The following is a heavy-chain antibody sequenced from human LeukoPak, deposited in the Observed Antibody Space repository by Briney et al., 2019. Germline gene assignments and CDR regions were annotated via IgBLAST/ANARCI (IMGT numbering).Heavy chain of an antibody. CDR3: ARDIYGGHNY. CDR2: INQDGSEK. V-gene: IGHV3-7*04. CDR1: GFTFSNYW. D-gene: IGHD2-21*01. J-gene: IGHJ4*02. Sequence: GGSLRLSCAASGFTFSNYWMSWVRQAPGKGLEWVANINQDGSEKSYVDSVEGRFTISRDNAKKSLYLHVNSLRAEDTAVYYCARDIYGGHNYWGQGTLLTVSS.